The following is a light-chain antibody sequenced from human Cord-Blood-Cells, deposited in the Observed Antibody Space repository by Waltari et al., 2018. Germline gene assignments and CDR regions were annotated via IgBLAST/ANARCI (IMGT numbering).Light chain of an antibody. J-gene: IGLJ2*01. Sequence: QSALTQPASASGSPGQSITISCTGTSSYVGGYNYVSWYQQHPGKSPKLMIYDVSNRPSGVSNRFSGSNSGNTASLTISGLQAEDEADYYCSSYTSSSTRVFGGGTKLTVL. CDR2: DVS. CDR1: SSYVGGYNY. CDR3: SSYTSSSTRV. V-gene: IGLV2-14*01.